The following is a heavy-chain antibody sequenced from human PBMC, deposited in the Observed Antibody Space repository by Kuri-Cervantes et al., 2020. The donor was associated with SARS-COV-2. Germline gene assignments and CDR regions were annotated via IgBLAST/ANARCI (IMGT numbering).Heavy chain of an antibody. Sequence: ASVKVSCKASGYTFTSYGISWVRQAPGQGLEWMGWISAYNGNTNYAQKLQGRVTMTTDTSTSTAYMELSSLRSEDTAVYYCAREADGGNLLDAFDIWGQGTMVTVSS. D-gene: IGHD4-23*01. J-gene: IGHJ3*02. CDR3: AREADGGNLLDAFDI. CDR2: ISAYNGNT. V-gene: IGHV1-18*01. CDR1: GYTFTSYG.